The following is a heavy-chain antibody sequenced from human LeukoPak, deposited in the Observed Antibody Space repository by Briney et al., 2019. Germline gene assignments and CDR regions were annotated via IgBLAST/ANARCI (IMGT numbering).Heavy chain of an antibody. CDR1: GGSISSSNYY. D-gene: IGHD5-12*01. Sequence: SETLSLTCSVSGGSISSSNYYWSWIRQPAGKGLEWIGRIYTSESTNYNPSLKSRFTISVDTSRNQFSLNLSSVTAADTAVYYCARQGGYEYYYYYYYMDVWGKGTTVTVSS. V-gene: IGHV4-61*02. CDR3: ARQGGYEYYYYYYYMDV. CDR2: IYTSEST. J-gene: IGHJ6*03.